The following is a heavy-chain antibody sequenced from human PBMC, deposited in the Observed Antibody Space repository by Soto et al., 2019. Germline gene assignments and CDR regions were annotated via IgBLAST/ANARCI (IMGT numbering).Heavy chain of an antibody. J-gene: IGHJ5*02. CDR1: GFTFSSYG. CDR2: VWYDGSNK. Sequence: QVQLVESGGGVVQPGRSLRLSCAASGFTFSSYGMHWVRQAPGKGLEWVAVVWYDGSNKYYADSVKGRFTISRDNSKNTLYLQMNSLRAEDTAVYYCAREYYYDSSGYYGALGQGTLVTVSS. D-gene: IGHD3-22*01. CDR3: AREYYYDSSGYYGA. V-gene: IGHV3-33*01.